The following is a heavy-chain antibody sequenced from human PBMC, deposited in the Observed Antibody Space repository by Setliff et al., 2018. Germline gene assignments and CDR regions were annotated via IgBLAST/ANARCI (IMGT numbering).Heavy chain of an antibody. J-gene: IGHJ4*02. CDR3: ARSINGYQQRYDF. CDR1: GFPVRSYV. Sequence: PGGSLRLSCAASGFPVRSYVMTWVRQAPGKGLELVSMIYNGGSGTYYIDSVKGRFTISRDESQNTIHLEMTSLRAEDTAVYYCARSINGYQQRYDFWGQGALVTVSS. D-gene: IGHD3-16*01. CDR2: IYNGGSGT. V-gene: IGHV3-23*03.